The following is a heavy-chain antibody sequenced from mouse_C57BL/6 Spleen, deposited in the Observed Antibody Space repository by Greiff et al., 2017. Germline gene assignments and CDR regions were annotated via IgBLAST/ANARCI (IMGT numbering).Heavy chain of an antibody. Sequence: QVQLQQSGPELVKPGASVKISCKASGYAFSSSWMNWVKQRPGKGLEWIGRIYPGDGDTNYNGKFKGKATLTADKSSSTAYMQLSSLTSEDSAVYYCARGGFITTAPDYWGQGTTLTVSS. V-gene: IGHV1-82*01. D-gene: IGHD1-1*01. CDR3: ARGGFITTAPDY. CDR1: GYAFSSSW. J-gene: IGHJ2*01. CDR2: IYPGDGDT.